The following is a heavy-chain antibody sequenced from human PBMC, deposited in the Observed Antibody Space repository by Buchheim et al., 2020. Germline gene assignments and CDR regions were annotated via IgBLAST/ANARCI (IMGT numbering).Heavy chain of an antibody. CDR1: GFTFSSYG. J-gene: IGHJ5*02. D-gene: IGHD3-10*01. Sequence: QVQLVESGGGVVQPGRSLRLSCAASGFTFSSYGMHWVRQAPGKGLEWVAVISYDGSNKYYADSVKGRFTISEDNSKHTLYLQMNSLRAEDTAVYYCAKDQTPLLLWFGELLSWFDPWGQGTL. V-gene: IGHV3-30*18. CDR2: ISYDGSNK. CDR3: AKDQTPLLLWFGELLSWFDP.